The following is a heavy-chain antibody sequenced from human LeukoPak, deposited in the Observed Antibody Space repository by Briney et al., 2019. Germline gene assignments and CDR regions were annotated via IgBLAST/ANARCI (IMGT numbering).Heavy chain of an antibody. CDR1: GFTFSNYA. V-gene: IGHV3-23*01. D-gene: IGHD6-6*01. J-gene: IGHJ4*02. CDR3: ARDIESVRSSPGYYFDY. CDR2: ITGSGGST. Sequence: GGSLRLSCAASGFTFSNYAMSWVRQAPGKGLEWVSTITGSGGSTYYADSVKGRFTISRDISKNTLYLQMNSLSAEDTAVYYCARDIESVRSSPGYYFDYWGQGTLVTVSS.